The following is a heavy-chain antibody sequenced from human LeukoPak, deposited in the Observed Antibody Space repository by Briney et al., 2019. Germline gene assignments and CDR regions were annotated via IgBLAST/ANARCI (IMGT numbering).Heavy chain of an antibody. CDR2: ISYDGSNK. V-gene: IGHV3-30*03. CDR3: ARDDAFDI. J-gene: IGHJ3*02. CDR1: EFNFSSYG. Sequence: PGGSLRLYCAEAEFNFSSYGMHCVRQATGKGLELLPVISYDGSNKYYAGSVKGRFTIAREKSKNTLYLQMNSLRAEDTAEYYCARDDAFDIWGQGTMVTVSS.